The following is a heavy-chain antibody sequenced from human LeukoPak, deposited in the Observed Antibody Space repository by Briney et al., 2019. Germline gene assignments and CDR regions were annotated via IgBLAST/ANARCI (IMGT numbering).Heavy chain of an antibody. J-gene: IGHJ6*03. CDR3: ARGPPRAYYMDV. V-gene: IGHV3-21*01. CDR2: ISSSSSYI. CDR1: GFTFSSYS. Sequence: PGGSLRLSCAASGFTFSSYSMNWVRQAPGKGLEWVSSISSSSSYIYYADSVKGRFTISRDNAKNSLYLQMNSLRAEDTAVYYCARGPPRAYYMDVWGKGTTVTVSS.